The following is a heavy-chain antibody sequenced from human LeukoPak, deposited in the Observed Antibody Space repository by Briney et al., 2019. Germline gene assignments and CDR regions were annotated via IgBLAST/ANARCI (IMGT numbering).Heavy chain of an antibody. Sequence: GGSLRLSCAPSGFTFSSYWMTWVRQAPGKGLEWVANIKKDGSEKYYVDSVKGRFTISRDNAKNSLYLQMNSLRAEDMALYYCAKDFSPKTYYDILTGFDYWGQGTLVTVSS. CDR1: GFTFSSYW. D-gene: IGHD3-9*01. V-gene: IGHV3-7*03. J-gene: IGHJ4*02. CDR3: AKDFSPKTYYDILTGFDY. CDR2: IKKDGSEK.